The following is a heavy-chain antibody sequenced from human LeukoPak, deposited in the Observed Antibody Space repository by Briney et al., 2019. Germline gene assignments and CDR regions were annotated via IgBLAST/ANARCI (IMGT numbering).Heavy chain of an antibody. CDR2: ISSTFTYI. CDR3: AKHTHWLVRGDGFLDY. J-gene: IGHJ4*02. D-gene: IGHD6-19*01. V-gene: IGHV3-21*01. Sequence: TGGSLRLSCAASGFTFSSYSMNWVRQAPGKGLEWVSSISSTFTYIYYADSVKGRFTISRDNAKNSLYLQMNSLRAEDTAVYYCAKHTHWLVRGDGFLDYWGQGTLVTVSS. CDR1: GFTFSSYS.